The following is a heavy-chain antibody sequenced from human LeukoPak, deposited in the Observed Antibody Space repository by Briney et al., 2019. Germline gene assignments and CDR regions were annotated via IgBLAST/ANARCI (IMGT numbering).Heavy chain of an antibody. CDR1: GYTFTSYY. CDR3: ARGRGTGSFFYFEY. V-gene: IGHV1-18*04. D-gene: IGHD3/OR15-3a*01. CDR2: ISAYSGNT. Sequence: ASVKVSCKASGYTFTSYYMHWVRQAPGQGLEWMGWISAYSGNTNYAQNLQGRVTMTTDTSTSTAYMEMRSLRSDDTAVYYCARGRGTGSFFYFEYWGQGALVTVSS. J-gene: IGHJ4*02.